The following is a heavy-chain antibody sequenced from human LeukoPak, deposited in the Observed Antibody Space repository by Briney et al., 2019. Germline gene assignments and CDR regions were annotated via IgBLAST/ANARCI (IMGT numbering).Heavy chain of an antibody. J-gene: IGHJ3*02. CDR3: ARDLPDVYGDYYVAAFDI. CDR2: ISWNSGSI. CDR1: GFTFDDYA. Sequence: PGRSLRLSCAASGFTFDDYAMHWVRQAPGKGLEWVSGISWNSGSIGYADSVKGRFTISRDNAKNTLYLQMNSLRAEDTAVYYCARDLPDVYGDYYVAAFDIWGQGTMVTVSS. D-gene: IGHD4-17*01. V-gene: IGHV3-9*01.